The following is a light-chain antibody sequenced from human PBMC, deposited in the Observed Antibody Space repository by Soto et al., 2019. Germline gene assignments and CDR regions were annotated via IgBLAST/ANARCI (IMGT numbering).Light chain of an antibody. V-gene: IGKV3-11*01. CDR2: DAS. Sequence: EIVLTQSPATLSLSPRERATLSCRAGQSVSTFLAWYQQKPGQAPRLLIYDASKRATGIPIRFSGSGSGTDFTLTISSLEPEDFAVYYWQQRSNWPLTFGGGTKVEIK. CDR3: QQRSNWPLT. J-gene: IGKJ4*01. CDR1: QSVSTF.